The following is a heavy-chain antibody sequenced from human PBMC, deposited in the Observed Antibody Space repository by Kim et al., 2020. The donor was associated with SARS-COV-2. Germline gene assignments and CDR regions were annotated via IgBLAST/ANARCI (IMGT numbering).Heavy chain of an antibody. J-gene: IGHJ4*02. CDR2: IYYSGST. Sequence: SETLSLTCTVSGGSISSGGYYWSWIRQHPGKGLEWIGYIYYSGSTYYNPSLKSRVTISVDTSKNQFSLKLSSVTAADTAVYYCAGFLSSPLIDYWGQGTLVTVSS. CDR3: AGFLSSPLIDY. V-gene: IGHV4-31*03. D-gene: IGHD6-13*01. CDR1: GGSISSGGYY.